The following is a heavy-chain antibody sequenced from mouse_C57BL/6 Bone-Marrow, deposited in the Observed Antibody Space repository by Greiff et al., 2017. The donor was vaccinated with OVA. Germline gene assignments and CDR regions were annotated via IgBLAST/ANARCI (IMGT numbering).Heavy chain of an antibody. CDR1: GFNIKDYY. Sequence: EVKLQESGAELARPGASVKLSCTASGFNIKDYYMHWVKQRPEQGLEWIGRIDPEDGDTEYAPKFQGKATMTADTSSNTAYLQLSSLTSEDTAVYYCTTTTVVATKYFDVWGTGTTVTVSS. J-gene: IGHJ1*03. D-gene: IGHD1-1*01. CDR3: TTTTVVATKYFDV. CDR2: IDPEDGDT. V-gene: IGHV14-1*01.